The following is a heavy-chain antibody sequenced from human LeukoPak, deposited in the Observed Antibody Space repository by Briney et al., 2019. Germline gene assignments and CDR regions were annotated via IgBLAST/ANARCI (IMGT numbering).Heavy chain of an antibody. V-gene: IGHV3-21*01. J-gene: IGHJ4*02. CDR2: ISSSTSYI. CDR3: ARDKGYSFYFDY. CDR1: GFTFSSYS. Sequence: GSLRLSCAASGFTFSSYSMNWVRQAPGKGLEWVSSISSSTSYIYYADSVKGRFTISRDNAKNSLYLQMNSLRAGDTAVYYCARDKGYSFYFDYWGQGTLVTVSS. D-gene: IGHD6-13*01.